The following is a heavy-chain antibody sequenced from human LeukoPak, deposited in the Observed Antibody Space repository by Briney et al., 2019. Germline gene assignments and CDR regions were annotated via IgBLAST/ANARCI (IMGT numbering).Heavy chain of an antibody. CDR1: GFTFSSYG. Sequence: GGSLRLSCAASGFTFSSYGMHWVRQAPGKGLEWVTFIRYTGINKFYADSVKGRFTISRDDSKNTVYLQMNSLRAEDTAVYYCAKDASGYYMDVWGKGTTVTVSS. D-gene: IGHD2-15*01. J-gene: IGHJ6*03. CDR3: AKDASGYYMDV. V-gene: IGHV3-30*02. CDR2: IRYTGINK.